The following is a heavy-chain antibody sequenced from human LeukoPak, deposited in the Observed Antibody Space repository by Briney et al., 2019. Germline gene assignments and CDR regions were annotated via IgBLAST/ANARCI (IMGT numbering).Heavy chain of an antibody. J-gene: IGHJ4*02. CDR3: ARDVYYDSSGYSGPYYFDY. V-gene: IGHV3-11*04. Sequence: GGSLRLSCAASGFTFSDYYMSWIRQAPGKGLEWVSYISSSGSTIYYADSVKGRFTISRDNAKNSLYLQMNSLRAEDTAVYYCARDVYYDSSGYSGPYYFDYWGQGTLVTVSS. CDR1: GFTFSDYY. D-gene: IGHD3-22*01. CDR2: ISSSGSTI.